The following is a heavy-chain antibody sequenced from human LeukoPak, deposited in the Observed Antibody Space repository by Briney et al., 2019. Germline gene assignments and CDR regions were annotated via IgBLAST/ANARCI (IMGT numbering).Heavy chain of an antibody. CDR3: AKGIRGYYSNFDY. CDR1: GFTFDDYA. V-gene: IGHV3-23*01. J-gene: IGHJ4*02. Sequence: GRSLRLSCAASGFTFDDYAMHWVRQAPGKGLEWVSAISGSGGSTYYADSVKGRFTISRDNSKNTLYLQMNSLRAEDTAVYYCAKGIRGYYSNFDYWGQGTLVTVSS. CDR2: ISGSGGST. D-gene: IGHD3-22*01.